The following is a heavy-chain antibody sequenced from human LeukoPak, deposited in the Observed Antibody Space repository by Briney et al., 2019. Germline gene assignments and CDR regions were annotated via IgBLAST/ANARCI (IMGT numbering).Heavy chain of an antibody. CDR2: THYTGGT. Sequence: SETLSLTCTVSGGSITSGAYYWSWIRQHPGRGLEWIGYTHYTGGTYYNPSLVSRVLISVDASKNQFSLNLNSVTAADTAVYSCCGSGYWGQGTLVTVSS. CDR3: CGSGY. CDR1: GGSITSGAYY. J-gene: IGHJ4*02. V-gene: IGHV4-31*03. D-gene: IGHD3-10*01.